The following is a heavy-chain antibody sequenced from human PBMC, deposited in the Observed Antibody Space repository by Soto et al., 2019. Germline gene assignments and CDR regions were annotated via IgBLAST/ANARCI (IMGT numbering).Heavy chain of an antibody. CDR2: ISGSGGSK. D-gene: IGHD2-2*01. V-gene: IGHV3-23*01. CDR3: AKDPVDIVVVPAATFSY. CDR1: GFTFSTYW. Sequence: GGSPRLSCAASGFTFSTYWMTWVRQAPGKGLEWVSAISGSGGSKYYADSVKGRFTISRDNSKNTLYLQMNSLRAEDTAVYYCAKDPVDIVVVPAATFSYWGQGTLVTVSS. J-gene: IGHJ4*02.